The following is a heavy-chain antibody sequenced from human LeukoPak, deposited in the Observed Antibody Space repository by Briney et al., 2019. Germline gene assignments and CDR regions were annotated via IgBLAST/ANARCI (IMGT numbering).Heavy chain of an antibody. CDR1: GGSFSGYY. Sequence: SETLSLTCAVYGGSFSGYYWSWIRQPPGKGLEWIGEINHSGSTNYNPSLKSRVTISIDTSKNQFSLRLNSVTATDTAVYYCARLNKPGWFDPWGQGTLVTVSS. D-gene: IGHD1-14*01. V-gene: IGHV4-34*01. J-gene: IGHJ5*02. CDR2: INHSGST. CDR3: ARLNKPGWFDP.